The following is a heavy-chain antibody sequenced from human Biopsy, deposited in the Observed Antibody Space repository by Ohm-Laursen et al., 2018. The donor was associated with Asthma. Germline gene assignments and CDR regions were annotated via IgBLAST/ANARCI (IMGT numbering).Heavy chain of an antibody. D-gene: IGHD3-9*01. Sequence: TQTLTLTCSFSGFSLRTPGVGVGWIRQSPVKALEWLALILWVDYNLFRPSLKRRLTITKDPSKNQVVLTMTKMDPVDSGTYYCALSQDSGFDDHSPSWFDPWGQGTLVTVSS. J-gene: IGHJ5*02. CDR2: ILWVDYN. CDR3: ALSQDSGFDDHSPSWFDP. V-gene: IGHV2-5*02. CDR1: GFSLRTPGVG.